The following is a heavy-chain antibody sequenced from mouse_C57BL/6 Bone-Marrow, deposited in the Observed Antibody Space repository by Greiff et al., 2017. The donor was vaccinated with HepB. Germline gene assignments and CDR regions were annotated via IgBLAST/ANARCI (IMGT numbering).Heavy chain of an antibody. Sequence: VQLQQSGAELVRPGASVKLFCTASGFNIKDDYMHWVKQRPEQGLEWIGWIDPENGDTEYASKFQGKATITADTSSNTAYLQLSSLTSEDTAVYYCTTDGSSWGDYWGQGTSVTVSS. V-gene: IGHV14-4*01. CDR3: TTDGSSWGDY. J-gene: IGHJ4*01. CDR2: IDPENGDT. CDR1: GFNIKDDY. D-gene: IGHD1-1*01.